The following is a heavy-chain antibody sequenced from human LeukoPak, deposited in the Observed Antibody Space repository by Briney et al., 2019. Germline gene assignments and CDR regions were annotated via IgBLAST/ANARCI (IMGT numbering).Heavy chain of an antibody. CDR3: ARERSGGIFDY. D-gene: IGHD2-15*01. CDR1: GFTFRTYD. V-gene: IGHV3-30-3*01. Sequence: HAGGSLRLSCAASGFTFRTYDMHWVRQAPGKGLEWVAVISYDGSNKYYADSVKGRFTISRDNSKNTLYLQMNSLRAEDTAVYYCARERSGGIFDYWGQGTLVTVSS. J-gene: IGHJ4*02. CDR2: ISYDGSNK.